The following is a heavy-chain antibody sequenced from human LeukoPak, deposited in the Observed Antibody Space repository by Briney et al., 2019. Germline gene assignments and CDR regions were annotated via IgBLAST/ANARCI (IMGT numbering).Heavy chain of an antibody. CDR2: ISWNSGSI. Sequence: GGSLRLSRAASGFTFDDYAMHWVRQAPGKGLEWVSGISWNSGSIGYADSVKGRFTISRDNAKNSLYLQMNSLRAEDTALYYCAKGLSSTVTTGYFDYWGQGTLVTVSS. V-gene: IGHV3-9*01. CDR3: AKGLSSTVTTGYFDY. D-gene: IGHD4-17*01. J-gene: IGHJ4*02. CDR1: GFTFDDYA.